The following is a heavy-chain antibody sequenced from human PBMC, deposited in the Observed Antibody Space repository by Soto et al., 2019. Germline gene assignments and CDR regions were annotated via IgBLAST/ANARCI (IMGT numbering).Heavy chain of an antibody. CDR3: AREGFLEWLSSLDY. Sequence: GASVKVSCKASGYTFTSYGISWVRQAPGQGLEWMGWISAYNGNTNYAQKLQGRVTMTTDTSTSTAYMELRSLRSDDTAVYYSAREGFLEWLSSLDYWGQGPLVTVST. V-gene: IGHV1-18*01. CDR1: GYTFTSYG. CDR2: ISAYNGNT. J-gene: IGHJ4*02. D-gene: IGHD3-3*01.